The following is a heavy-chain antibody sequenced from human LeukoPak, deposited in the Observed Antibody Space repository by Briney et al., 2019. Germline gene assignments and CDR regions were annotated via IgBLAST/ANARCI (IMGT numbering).Heavy chain of an antibody. CDR3: ARAVKSSGWLDAFDI. CDR2: IYYSGST. V-gene: IGHV4-39*07. D-gene: IGHD6-19*01. CDR1: GGSISSSSYY. Sequence: SETLSLTCTVSGGSISSSSYYWGWIRQPPGKGLEWIGSIYYSGSTYYNPSLKSRVTISVDTSKNQFSLKLSSVTAADTAVYYCARAVKSSGWLDAFDIWGQGTMVTVSS. J-gene: IGHJ3*02.